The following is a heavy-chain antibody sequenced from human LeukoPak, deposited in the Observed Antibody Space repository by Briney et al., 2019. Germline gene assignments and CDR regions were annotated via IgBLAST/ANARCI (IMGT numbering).Heavy chain of an antibody. D-gene: IGHD3-10*01. CDR2: IYYARST. CDR3: ARRLVGQIFDY. Sequence: SETLSLTCIVSGGSVSSNNYQWNWIRQPPGKGLEWIEDIYYARSTNYNPSLKIRVTISVDTSKKQFSVKPSCVTAADTDVYYCARRLVGQIFDYWGQGTLVNVSS. V-gene: IGHV4-61*01. CDR1: GGSVSSNNYQ. J-gene: IGHJ4*02.